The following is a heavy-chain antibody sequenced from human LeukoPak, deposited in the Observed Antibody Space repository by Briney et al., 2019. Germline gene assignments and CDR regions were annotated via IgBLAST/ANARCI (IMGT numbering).Heavy chain of an antibody. D-gene: IGHD3-10*01. Sequence: PGGSLRLSCAASGFTFSSYWMHWVRQAPGKGLEWVSTVSGSGGNTYYADSVKGRFTISRDNSKNTLYLQMNSLRAEDTAVYYCAKGGPYYYGSGSYEGFDYWGQGTLVTVSS. CDR2: VSGSGGNT. V-gene: IGHV3-23*01. CDR3: AKGGPYYYGSGSYEGFDY. J-gene: IGHJ4*02. CDR1: GFTFSSYW.